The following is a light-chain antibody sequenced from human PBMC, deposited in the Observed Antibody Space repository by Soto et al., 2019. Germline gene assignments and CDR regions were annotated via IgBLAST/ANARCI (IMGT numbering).Light chain of an antibody. CDR2: EVT. J-gene: IGLJ1*01. CDR1: SSDVGNYNL. CDR3: CSYAGGRIFYV. Sequence: QSALTQPASVSGSPGQSITISCTGTSSDVGNYNLVSWYQQHPGKAPKLMIYEVTKRPSGVSNRFSGSKSGNMASLTISGLQAEDEADYYCCSYAGGRIFYVFGTGTKLTVL. V-gene: IGLV2-23*02.